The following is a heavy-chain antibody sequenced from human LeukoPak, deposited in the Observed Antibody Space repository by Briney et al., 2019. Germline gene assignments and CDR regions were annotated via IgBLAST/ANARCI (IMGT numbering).Heavy chain of an antibody. CDR1: GFTFATFW. CDR2: IKQDGHEK. D-gene: IGHD6-6*01. Sequence: GGSLRLSCTGSGFTFATFWMYWVRQAPGKGLEWVANIKQDGHEKNYVDSVRGRFTISRDNSKNTLYLQMNSLRAEDTAVYYCARDRGSSSNYYYGMDVWGQGTTVTVSS. CDR3: ARDRGSSSNYYYGMDV. V-gene: IGHV3-7*03. J-gene: IGHJ6*02.